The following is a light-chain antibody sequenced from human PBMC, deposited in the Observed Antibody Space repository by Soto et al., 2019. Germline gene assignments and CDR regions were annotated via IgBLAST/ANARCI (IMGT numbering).Light chain of an antibody. CDR2: NAS. CDR3: QQYNSYST. Sequence: DIQMTQSPSTLSASVGDRVTITCRASQSVSNWLAWYQQKPGKAPKLLIYNASSLERGVPSSFSGSGSGTDFTLTISILQPDDFATYYRQQYNSYSTFGGGTKVEIK. J-gene: IGKJ4*01. CDR1: QSVSNW. V-gene: IGKV1-5*03.